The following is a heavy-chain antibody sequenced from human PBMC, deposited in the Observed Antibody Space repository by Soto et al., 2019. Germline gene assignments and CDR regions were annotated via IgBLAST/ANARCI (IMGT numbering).Heavy chain of an antibody. CDR3: ARDLGVRGVIIGPDHYSGMDV. CDR1: GAAFSDYT. Sequence: LSLTCGLSGAAFSDYTWSWVRQAPGGGLHWIGEVNRGGRTKYSPSLERRLTISVDPSKNQFSLKLSSVTAADTAVYYCARDLGVRGVIIGPDHYSGMDVWGQGTTVTVSS. J-gene: IGHJ6*02. CDR2: VNRGGRT. V-gene: IGHV4-34*01. D-gene: IGHD3-10*01.